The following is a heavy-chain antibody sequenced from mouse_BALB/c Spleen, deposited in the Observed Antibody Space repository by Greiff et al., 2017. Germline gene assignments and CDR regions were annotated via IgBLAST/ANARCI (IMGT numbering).Heavy chain of an antibody. J-gene: IGHJ3*01. CDR1: GYTFTDYE. CDR3: TRGVPTVWFAD. Sequence: VQLQQSGAELVRPGASVTLSCKASGYTFTDYEMHWVKQTPVHGLEWIGAIDPETGGTAYNQKFKGKATLTADKSSSTAYMELRSLTSEDSAVYYCTRGVPTVWFADWGQGTLVTVSA. V-gene: IGHV1-15*01. CDR2: IDPETGGT. D-gene: IGHD4-1*02.